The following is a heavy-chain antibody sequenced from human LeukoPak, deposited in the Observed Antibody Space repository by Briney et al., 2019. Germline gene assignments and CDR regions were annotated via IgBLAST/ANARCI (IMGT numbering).Heavy chain of an antibody. V-gene: IGHV3-53*01. CDR1: GFTFITNN. Sequence: GGSLRLSCAASGFTFITNNMTWVRQAPGKGLEWVSGIYSDGNTKYADSVQSGLSISRDNPKYTIYLEMTSLSPADTAVDYCATGVDPLAANTLAYWGQGTLVTVSS. CDR2: IYSDGNT. CDR3: ATGVDPLAANTLAY. J-gene: IGHJ4*02. D-gene: IGHD3-16*01.